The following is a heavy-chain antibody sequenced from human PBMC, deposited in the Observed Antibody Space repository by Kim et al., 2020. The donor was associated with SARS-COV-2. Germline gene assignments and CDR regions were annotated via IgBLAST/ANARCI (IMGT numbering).Heavy chain of an antibody. V-gene: IGHV4-39*01. Sequence: GSTTYNPSLKSRVTISVDTSKNQFYLKLSSVTAADTAVYYCALDKGKLDYWGQGTLVTVSS. J-gene: IGHJ4*02. CDR2: GST. CDR3: ALDKGKLDY. D-gene: IGHD2-2*03.